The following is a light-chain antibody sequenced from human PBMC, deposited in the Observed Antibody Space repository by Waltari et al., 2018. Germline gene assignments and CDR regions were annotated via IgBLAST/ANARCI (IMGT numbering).Light chain of an antibody. CDR1: SIGSRS. Sequence: SYVLTQPPSVTVGPGQTAWIPWGGTSIGSRSVHWYQQKPGQAPVMVVFDDSARPSGIPGRFSGSKSGNTATLTINRVEDGDEADYYCQVWESSSDHIYVFGTGTKVTVL. CDR2: DDS. V-gene: IGLV3-21*02. CDR3: QVWESSSDHIYV. J-gene: IGLJ1*01.